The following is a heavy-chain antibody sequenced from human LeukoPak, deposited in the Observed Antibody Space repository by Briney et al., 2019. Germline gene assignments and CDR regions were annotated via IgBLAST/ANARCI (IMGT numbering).Heavy chain of an antibody. CDR3: AGYATTVTTNDY. J-gene: IGHJ4*02. V-gene: IGHV4-59*08. D-gene: IGHD4-17*01. CDR1: GGSISGYY. CDR2: IYYSGST. Sequence: PSETLSLTCTVSGGSISGYYWSWIRQPPGKGLEWIGFIYYSGSTNYNPSLKSRVTISVDTSKNQFSLKLSSVSAADTAVYDCAGYATTVTTNDYWGQGTLVTVSS.